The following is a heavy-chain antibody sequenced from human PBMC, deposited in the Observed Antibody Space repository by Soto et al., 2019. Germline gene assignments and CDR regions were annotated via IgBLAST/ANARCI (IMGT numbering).Heavy chain of an antibody. CDR1: GFTLGAYS. CDR3: APQGVGATGYLY. V-gene: IGHV3-48*01. Sequence: EVQLVESGGGLVRPGGSLRLSCVVSGFTLGAYSMNWVRQAPGKGLEWVSYISDSGSRMYYEDSVKGRFTISRDSARNSLFLQMNSLRAEDTAVYYCAPQGVGATGYLYWGQGTLVTVSS. CDR2: ISDSGSRM. J-gene: IGHJ4*02. D-gene: IGHD1-26*01.